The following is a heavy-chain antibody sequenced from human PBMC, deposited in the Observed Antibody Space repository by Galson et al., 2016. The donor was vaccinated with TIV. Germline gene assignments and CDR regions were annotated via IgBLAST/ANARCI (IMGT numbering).Heavy chain of an antibody. Sequence: SLRLSCAASGFTFSTYDIHWVRQAPGKGLEWVALISHDGGEEHYADSVKGRFTISRDNSKNTLFLQMNSLRAEDTAVYYCARVYFSGYCSSTSCYGGPLDYWGQGTLVTVSS. V-gene: IGHV3-30*19. CDR3: ARVYFSGYCSSTSCYGGPLDY. CDR2: ISHDGGEE. CDR1: GFTFSTYD. J-gene: IGHJ4*02. D-gene: IGHD2-2*01.